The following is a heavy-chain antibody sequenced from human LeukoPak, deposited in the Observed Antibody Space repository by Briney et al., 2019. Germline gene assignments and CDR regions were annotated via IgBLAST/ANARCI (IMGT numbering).Heavy chain of an antibody. D-gene: IGHD3-22*01. CDR1: GGSISSYY. CDR2: IYTSGST. V-gene: IGHV4-4*09. J-gene: IGHJ4*02. CDR3: ASASRGMYYYDSSGPLGFDY. Sequence: SETLSLTCTVSGGSISSYYWSWIRQPPGKGLEWIGYIYTSGSTNSNPSLKSRVTISVDTSKNQFSLKLSSVTAADTAVYYCASASRGMYYYDSSGPLGFDYWGQGTLVTVSS.